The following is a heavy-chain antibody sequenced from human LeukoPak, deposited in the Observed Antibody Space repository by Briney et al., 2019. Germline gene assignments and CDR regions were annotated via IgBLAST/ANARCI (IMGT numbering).Heavy chain of an antibody. V-gene: IGHV4-34*01. D-gene: IGHD2-15*01. CDR2: INHSGST. CDR1: GGSISSYY. J-gene: IGHJ4*02. CDR3: ARSSVCSGGSCYNQFDY. Sequence: SETLSLTCTVSGGSISSYYWSWIRQPPGKGLEWIGEINHSGSTNYNPSLKSRVTISVDTSKNQFSLKLSSVTAADTAVYYCARSSVCSGGSCYNQFDYWGQGTLVTVSS.